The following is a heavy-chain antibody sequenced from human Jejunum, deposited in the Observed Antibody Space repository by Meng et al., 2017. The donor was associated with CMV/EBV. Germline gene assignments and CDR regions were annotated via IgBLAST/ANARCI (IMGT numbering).Heavy chain of an antibody. J-gene: IGHJ4*02. Sequence: SCAASGFTFSDRYMDWVRQAPGKGLEWVSYISGPGKAIYYADSVRGRFTISRDNAKNSLHLQMSGLRAEDTAVYYCARLQWAAFDFLGQGTLVTVSS. D-gene: IGHD1-26*01. V-gene: IGHV3-11*04. CDR1: GFTFSDRY. CDR2: ISGPGKAI. CDR3: ARLQWAAFDF.